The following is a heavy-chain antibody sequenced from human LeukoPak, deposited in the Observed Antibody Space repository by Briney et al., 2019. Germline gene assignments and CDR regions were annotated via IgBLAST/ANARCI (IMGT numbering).Heavy chain of an antibody. CDR2: INVGNGNT. CDR3: ARNFAVAPHAYYFDY. CDR1: GYTFTDYP. Sequence: ASVKVSCKASGYTFTDYPMHWVRQAPGQRLEWMGWINVGNGNTKYSQEFQGRVTITRDTSASTAYMELSSLRSEDMAVYYCARNFAVAPHAYYFDYWGQGTLVTVSS. D-gene: IGHD6-19*01. V-gene: IGHV1-3*03. J-gene: IGHJ4*02.